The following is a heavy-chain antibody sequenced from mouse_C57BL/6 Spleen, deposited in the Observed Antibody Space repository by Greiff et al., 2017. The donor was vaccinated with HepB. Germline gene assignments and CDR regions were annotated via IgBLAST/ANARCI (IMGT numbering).Heavy chain of an antibody. CDR3: ARSPRYDGYYFDY. J-gene: IGHJ2*01. Sequence: EVQVVESGGGLVKPGGSLKLSCAASGFTFSDYGMHWVRQAPEKGLEWVAYISSGSSTIYYADTVKGRFTISRDNAKNTLFLQMTILRSEDTAMYYCARSPRYDGYYFDYWGQGTTLTVSS. D-gene: IGHD2-3*01. CDR2: ISSGSSTI. CDR1: GFTFSDYG. V-gene: IGHV5-17*01.